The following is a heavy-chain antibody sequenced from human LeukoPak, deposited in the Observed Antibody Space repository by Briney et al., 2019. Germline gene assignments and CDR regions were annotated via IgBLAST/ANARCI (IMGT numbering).Heavy chain of an antibody. CDR2: ISSSGSTI. J-gene: IGHJ3*02. V-gene: IGHV3-48*03. CDR3: ARGGGYWKHAFDI. Sequence: GGSLRLSCAASGFTFSSYEMNWVRQAPGKGLEWVSYISSSGSTIYYADSVKGRFTISRDNAKNSLYLQMNSLRAEDTAVYYCARGGGYWKHAFDIWGQGTMVTVSS. D-gene: IGHD1-1*01. CDR1: GFTFSSYE.